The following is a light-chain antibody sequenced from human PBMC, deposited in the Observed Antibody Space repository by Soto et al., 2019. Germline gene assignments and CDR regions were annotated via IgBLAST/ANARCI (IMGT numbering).Light chain of an antibody. V-gene: IGKV3-20*01. CDR3: QQSGTSPRT. J-gene: IGKJ2*01. CDR2: DVS. CDR1: QSVNNVY. Sequence: EIVLTQSPGTLSLSPGERATLSCRASQSVNNVYLAWYQQKPGQAPRLLIYDVSSRATGIPDRFSGSGSGTDFTLTISRLEPEDFAVYYCQQSGTSPRTFGQGTKLEMK.